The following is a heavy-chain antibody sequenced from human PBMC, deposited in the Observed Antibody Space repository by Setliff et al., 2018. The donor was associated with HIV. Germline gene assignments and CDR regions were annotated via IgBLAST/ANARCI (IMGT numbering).Heavy chain of an antibody. CDR1: GGSISTNNW. V-gene: IGHV4-4*02. CDR3: TRALRYNFWSGYYTGDYFDY. CDR2: IYHSGTT. D-gene: IGHD3-3*01. J-gene: IGHJ4*02. Sequence: SETLSLTCAVSGGSISTNNWWTWVRQSPGKGLEWIGDIYHSGTTNYNPSLKSRVTISVDKSKNQISLKMTSVTAADTAVYYCTRALRYNFWSGYYTGDYFDYWGQGTLVTVSS.